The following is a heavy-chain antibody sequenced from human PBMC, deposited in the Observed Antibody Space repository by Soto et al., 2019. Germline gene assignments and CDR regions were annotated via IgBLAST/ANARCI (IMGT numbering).Heavy chain of an antibody. D-gene: IGHD2-8*01. J-gene: IGHJ4*02. V-gene: IGHV3-23*01. CDR1: GFTFSSYG. CDR2: ISGGGDTT. CDR3: AKLRDFVVLPAGILDY. Sequence: PGGSLRLSCAASGFTFSSYGISWIRLSPGKGLEWVSAISGGGDTTYYTPSVKGRFTISRDDFRNTLYLQMNSLRTEDTAIYYCAKLRDFVVLPAGILDYWGPGTLVTVAS.